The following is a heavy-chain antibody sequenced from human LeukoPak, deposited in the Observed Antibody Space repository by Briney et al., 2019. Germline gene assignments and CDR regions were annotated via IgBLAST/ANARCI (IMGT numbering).Heavy chain of an antibody. CDR2: IYHSGST. V-gene: IGHV4-4*02. J-gene: IGHJ2*01. D-gene: IGHD3-22*01. Sequence: SETLSLTCAVSGGSISSSNWWSWVRQPPGKGLEWIGEIYHSGSTNYNPSLKSRVTISVDKSKNQFSLKLSSVTAADTAVYYCARSEYYYDSSGYNYWYFDLWGRGTLVTVSS. CDR1: GGSISSSNW. CDR3: ARSEYYYDSSGYNYWYFDL.